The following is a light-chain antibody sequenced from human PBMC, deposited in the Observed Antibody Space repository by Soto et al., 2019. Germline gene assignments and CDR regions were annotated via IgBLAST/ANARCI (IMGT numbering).Light chain of an antibody. CDR1: NIGITI. CDR2: DDN. CDR3: AAWDDTLDGPI. V-gene: IGLV3-21*02. J-gene: IGLJ2*01. Sequence: SYVLTQPPSVSVAPGQTARITCGGNNIGITIVHWYQQKPGQAPVLVVYDDNDRPSGIPERFSGSNSGNTATLTISRVEAGDGADYYCAAWDDTLDGPIFGGGTKLTVL.